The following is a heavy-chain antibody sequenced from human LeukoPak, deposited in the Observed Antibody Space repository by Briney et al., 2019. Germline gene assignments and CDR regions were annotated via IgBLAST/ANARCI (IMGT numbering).Heavy chain of an antibody. CDR1: GYTFTGYY. CDR3: ARDLNIVVVVAATRFDP. D-gene: IGHD2-15*01. CDR2: INPNSGGT. J-gene: IGHJ5*02. Sequence: GASVTVSCTASGYTFTGYYMHWVRQAPGQGLEWMGWINPNSGGTNYAQKFQGRVTMTRDTSISTAYMELSRLRSDDTAVYYCARDLNIVVVVAATRFDPWGQGTLVTVSS. V-gene: IGHV1-2*02.